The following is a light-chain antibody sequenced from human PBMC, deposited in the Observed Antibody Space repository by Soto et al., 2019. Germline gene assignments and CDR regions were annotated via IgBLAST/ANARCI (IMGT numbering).Light chain of an antibody. CDR1: SSNIGKNT. Sequence: QSVLTQPPSASGTPGQRVTISCSGSSSNIGKNTVNWYQQLPGTAPQLLIYRNNQRPSGVPDRFSGSKSGTSASLTISGLQSDDEAYYYCAAWDDGLIGSVAFGGGTKVTVL. CDR3: AAWDDGLIGSVA. CDR2: RNN. J-gene: IGLJ2*01. V-gene: IGLV1-44*01.